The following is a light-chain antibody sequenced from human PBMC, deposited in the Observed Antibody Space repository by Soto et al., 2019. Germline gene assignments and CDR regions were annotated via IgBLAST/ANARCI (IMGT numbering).Light chain of an antibody. V-gene: IGKV1-6*01. CDR3: IQDYNYPWT. CDR2: AGF. J-gene: IGKJ1*01. CDR1: QGIRND. Sequence: IQMTQSPSSLSASVGDRVTITCRASQGIRNDLGWYQEKPGKAPKLLIYAGFRLQSGVQTRFSGSGSGTDFTLTIRSLQPEDFATYYCIQDYNYPWTFGQGTKVDIK.